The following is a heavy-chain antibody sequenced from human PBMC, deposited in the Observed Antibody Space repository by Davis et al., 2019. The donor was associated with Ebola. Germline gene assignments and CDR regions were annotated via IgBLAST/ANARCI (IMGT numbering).Heavy chain of an antibody. CDR3: ASLRRTITSMDDAFDI. V-gene: IGHV5-51*01. J-gene: IGHJ3*02. CDR1: GNSFTSHW. Sequence: GESLKISCKDSGNSFTSHWIGWVRQMPGKGLEWMGIIYTGDSDTRYSPSFRGQVTISAGKSIKTAFLQWSSLKASDTAMYYCASLRRTITSMDDAFDIWGQGTMVTVSS. CDR2: IYTGDSDT. D-gene: IGHD4-11*01.